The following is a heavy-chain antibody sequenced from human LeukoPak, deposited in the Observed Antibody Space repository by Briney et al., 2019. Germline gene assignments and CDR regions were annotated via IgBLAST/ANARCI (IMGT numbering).Heavy chain of an antibody. J-gene: IGHJ4*02. CDR3: ARDFYSVFDY. CDR1: GFIASSNY. CDR2: INQDGSAK. D-gene: IGHD2-21*01. V-gene: IGHV3-7*04. Sequence: GGSLRLSCTASGFIASSNYMSWVRQAPGKRLEWVASINQDGSAKYFVDSVKGRFTISRDNAKNSLYLQMNSLRVEDTAVYYCARDFYSVFDYWGQGTLVTVSS.